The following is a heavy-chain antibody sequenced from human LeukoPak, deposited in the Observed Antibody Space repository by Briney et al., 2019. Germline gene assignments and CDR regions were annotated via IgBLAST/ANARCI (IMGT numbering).Heavy chain of an antibody. D-gene: IGHD2-15*01. CDR3: ARDVGGGSCRDY. Sequence: GGSLRLSCAASGFTFSSYSMNWVRQAPGKGLEWVSSISSSTSYTYYADSVKGRFTISRDDAKNSLYLQMNSLRAEDTAVYYCARDVGGGSCRDYWGQGTLVTVSS. CDR1: GFTFSSYS. CDR2: ISSSTSYT. J-gene: IGHJ4*02. V-gene: IGHV3-21*01.